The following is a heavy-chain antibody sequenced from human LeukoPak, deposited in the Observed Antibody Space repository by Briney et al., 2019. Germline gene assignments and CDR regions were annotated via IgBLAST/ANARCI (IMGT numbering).Heavy chain of an antibody. V-gene: IGHV4-34*01. CDR3: ARLGSYYYGMDV. Sequence: SETLSLTCAVYGGSFSGYYWSWIRQPPGKGLEWIGEINHSGSTNYNPSLKSRVTISVDTSKNQFSLKLSSVTAADTAVYYCARLGSYYYGMDVWGQGTTVTVSS. D-gene: IGHD7-27*01. J-gene: IGHJ6*02. CDR2: INHSGST. CDR1: GGSFSGYY.